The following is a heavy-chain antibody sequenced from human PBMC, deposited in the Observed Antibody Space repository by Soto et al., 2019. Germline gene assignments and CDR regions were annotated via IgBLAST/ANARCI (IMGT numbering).Heavy chain of an antibody. CDR2: ISNDGSEK. V-gene: IGHV3-30*18. Sequence: QVQLEESGGGVVQPGRSLRLSCAASGFRFSGYGMHWVRQAPGKGLEWVAVISNDGSEKDYVDSVKGRFTNSRDNSENTLYLQMSSLRPEDTAVYYCAKMIAGGYYYYGLDVWGQGTTVTVSS. CDR3: AKMIAGGYYYYGLDV. CDR1: GFRFSGYG. D-gene: IGHD3-22*01. J-gene: IGHJ6*02.